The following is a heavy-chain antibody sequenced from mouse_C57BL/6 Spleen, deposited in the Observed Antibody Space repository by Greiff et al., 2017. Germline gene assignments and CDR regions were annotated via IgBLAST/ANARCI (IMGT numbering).Heavy chain of an antibody. V-gene: IGHV1-61*01. CDR1: GYTFTSYW. Sequence: QVQLQQPGAELVRPGSSVKLSCKASGYTFTSYWMDWVKQRPGQGLEWIGNIYPSDSETHYNQKFKDKAPLTVDKSSSTSYMRRSILTSEASAVYYCARGDYDGGTDYWGQGTSVTVSS. CDR2: IYPSDSET. J-gene: IGHJ4*01. CDR3: ARGDYDGGTDY. D-gene: IGHD2-4*01.